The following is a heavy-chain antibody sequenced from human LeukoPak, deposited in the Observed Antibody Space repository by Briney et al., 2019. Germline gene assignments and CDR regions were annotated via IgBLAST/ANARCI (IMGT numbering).Heavy chain of an antibody. J-gene: IGHJ6*02. CDR3: ARDQGAYCSGTTCYAHYYGMDV. D-gene: IGHD2-15*01. V-gene: IGHV3-7*03. CDR2: IKQDGSEK. CDR1: GFTFSSYW. Sequence: GGSLRLSCAASGFTFSSYWMSWVRQAPGKGLEWVANIKQDGSEKYYVDSVKGRFTISRDNAKNSLYLQMDSLRAEDTAVYYCARDQGAYCSGTTCYAHYYGMDVWGQGTTVTVSS.